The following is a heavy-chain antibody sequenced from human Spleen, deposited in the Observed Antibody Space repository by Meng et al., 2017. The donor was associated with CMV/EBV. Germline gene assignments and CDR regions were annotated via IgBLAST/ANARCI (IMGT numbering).Heavy chain of an antibody. CDR2: IRSKAYGGTT. CDR1: GFTFGDYA. D-gene: IGHD6-13*01. Sequence: GESLKISCTVSGFTFGDYAMSWVRQAPGKGLEWVGFIRSKAYGGTTEYAASVKGRFTISRDDSKNTLYLQMNSLKTEDTAVYYCTTEAYSSSWCWFDPWGQGTLVTVSS. CDR3: TTEAYSSSWCWFDP. J-gene: IGHJ5*02. V-gene: IGHV3-49*04.